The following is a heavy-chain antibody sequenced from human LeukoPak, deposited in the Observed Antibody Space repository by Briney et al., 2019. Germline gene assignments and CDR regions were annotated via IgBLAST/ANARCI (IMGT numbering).Heavy chain of an antibody. CDR2: IWYDGSNT. J-gene: IGHJ4*02. Sequence: GRSLRLSCAASGFTFSSYGMHSVGQAPGNRLKGLAGIWYDGSNTYYAHSVKGRFTISRDNSKNTLYLQMNSLRAEDTAVYYCARDYKYGIVGATLDYWGQGTLVTVSS. CDR3: ARDYKYGIVGATLDY. D-gene: IGHD1-26*01. CDR1: GFTFSSYG. V-gene: IGHV3-33*01.